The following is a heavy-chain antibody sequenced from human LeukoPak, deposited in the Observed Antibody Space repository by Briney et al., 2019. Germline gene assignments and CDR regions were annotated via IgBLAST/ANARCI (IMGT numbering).Heavy chain of an antibody. CDR2: IYYSGST. V-gene: IGHV4-39*02. Sequence: SKTLSLTCTVSGGSISSSSYYWGWICQPPGKGLEWIGSIYYSGSTYYNPSLKSRVTISVDTSKNQFSLKLSSVTAADTAVYYCAKDRERDFDYWGQGTLVTVSS. D-gene: IGHD1-1*01. CDR3: AKDRERDFDY. J-gene: IGHJ4*02. CDR1: GGSISSSSYY.